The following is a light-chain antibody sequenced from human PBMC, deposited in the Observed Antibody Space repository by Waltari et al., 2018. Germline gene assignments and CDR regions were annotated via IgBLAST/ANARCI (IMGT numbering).Light chain of an antibody. J-gene: IGKJ2*01. CDR1: QSVSSRY. V-gene: IGKV3-20*01. CDR2: GSS. CDR3: QQYGSSPRYT. Sequence: EIVLTQSPGTLSLSPGERATLSCRASQSVSSRYLAWYQQKPGQAPRLLIFGSSSRATGIPDRFSGSGSGTDFTLTISRLEPEDFAVYYCQQYGSSPRYTFGQGTKVEIK.